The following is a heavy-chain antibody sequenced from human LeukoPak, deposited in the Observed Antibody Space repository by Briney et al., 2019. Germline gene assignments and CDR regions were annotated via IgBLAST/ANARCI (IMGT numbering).Heavy chain of an antibody. Sequence: GGSLRLSCAASGFTLSSYWMHWVRQAPGKGLVWVSRINPDGSTTTYADSVKGRFTISRDNAKNTLYLQMNSLRAEDTAVYYCARVRVGAYDFEYWGQGTLVTVSS. CDR2: INPDGSTT. CDR1: GFTLSSYW. CDR3: ARVRVGAYDFEY. D-gene: IGHD3-10*01. J-gene: IGHJ4*02. V-gene: IGHV3-74*01.